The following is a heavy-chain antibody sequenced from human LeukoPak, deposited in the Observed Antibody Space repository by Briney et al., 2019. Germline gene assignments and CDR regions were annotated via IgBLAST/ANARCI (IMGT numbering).Heavy chain of an antibody. CDR1: GGPISSGDYY. CDR3: ARVSRDSGNYYTFLDY. J-gene: IGHJ4*02. V-gene: IGHV4-39*07. D-gene: IGHD1-26*01. Sequence: SETLSLPCTVSGGPISSGDYYWGWLRHPPGMGPEWIGSINYRGTTYYNPSLQSRVAISVDTSKNQFSLQLTSVTATDTAVYYCARVSRDSGNYYTFLDYWGQGTLVTVSS. CDR2: INYRGTT.